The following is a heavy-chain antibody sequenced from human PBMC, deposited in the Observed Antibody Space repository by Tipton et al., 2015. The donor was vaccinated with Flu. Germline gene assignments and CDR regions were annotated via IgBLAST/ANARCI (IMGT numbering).Heavy chain of an antibody. CDR1: GGSISSYY. V-gene: IGHV4-4*07. J-gene: IGHJ3*02. Sequence: TLSLTCTVSGGSISSYYWSWIRQPAGKGLEWIGRIYTSGSTNYNPSLKSRVTMSVDTSKNQFSLKLSSVTAADTAVYYCARLIAVAGLGDAFDIWGQGTMVTVSS. CDR2: IYTSGST. CDR3: ARLIAVAGLGDAFDI. D-gene: IGHD6-19*01.